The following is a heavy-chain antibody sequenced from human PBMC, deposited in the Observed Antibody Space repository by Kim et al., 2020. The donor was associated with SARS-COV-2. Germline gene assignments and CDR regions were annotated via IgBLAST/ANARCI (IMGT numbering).Heavy chain of an antibody. J-gene: IGHJ6*03. CDR1: GGSFSGYY. CDR3: ARGIHCSGGSCYYYYMDV. V-gene: IGHV4-34*01. CDR2: INHSGST. D-gene: IGHD2-15*01. Sequence: SETLSLTCAVYGGSFSGYYWSWIRQPPGKGLEWIGEINHSGSTNYNPSLKSRVTISVDTSKNQFSLKLISVTAADTAVYYWARGIHCSGGSCYYYYMDVWGKGTTVTVSS.